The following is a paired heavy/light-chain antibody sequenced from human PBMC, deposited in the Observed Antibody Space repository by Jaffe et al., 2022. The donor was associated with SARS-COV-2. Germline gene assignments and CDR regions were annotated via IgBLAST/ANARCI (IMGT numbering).Heavy chain of an antibody. CDR2: IDPTGVVT. V-gene: IGHV1-46*01. CDR1: GYTFTSYY. J-gene: IGHJ4*02. Sequence: QVQLVQSGAEVKKPGASVKISCKASGYTFTSYYMHWVRQAPGQGLEWMGIIDPTGVVTKYAQKFQGRVTMTSDTSTSTVYMELSSLTSEDTAVYYCAREPPHTCYFDSWGQGTLVTVSS. CDR3: AREPPHTCYFDS.
Light chain of an antibody. V-gene: IGLV2-14*03. Sequence: QSALTQPASVSGSPGQSITISCTGTSSDVGGYNHVSWYQHHPGKAPKLMIYDVSNRPSGVSNRFSGSKSGNTASLTISGLQAEDEADYYCTSYTSRNTYVFGTGTKVTVL. CDR2: DVS. CDR3: TSYTSRNTYV. J-gene: IGLJ1*01. CDR1: SSDVGGYNH.